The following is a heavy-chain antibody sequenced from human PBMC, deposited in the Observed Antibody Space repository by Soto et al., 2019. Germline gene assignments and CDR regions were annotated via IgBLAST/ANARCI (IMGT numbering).Heavy chain of an antibody. J-gene: IGHJ6*02. D-gene: IGHD2-2*02. V-gene: IGHV1-2*02. CDR1: AYTFSGYY. Sequence: ASVKVSCKASAYTFSGYYIHWLRQAPGQGLEWMGWINPNSGGTNYAQKFQGRVTVTRDTPTSTAYMELSRLTSDDTAVYYCARSLTEGYCTITGCYTRPLYGMDVWGQGTTVTVSS. CDR3: ARSLTEGYCTITGCYTRPLYGMDV. CDR2: INPNSGGT.